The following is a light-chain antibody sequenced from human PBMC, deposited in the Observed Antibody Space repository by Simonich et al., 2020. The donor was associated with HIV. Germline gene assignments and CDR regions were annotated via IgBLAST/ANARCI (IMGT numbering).Light chain of an antibody. CDR1: QSVSSN. CDR3: QQYSNTMYT. V-gene: IGKV3-15*01. Sequence: EIVMTQSAATLSVSPGERATLSCRASQSVSSNLAWYQQKPGQAPRLLIYGASTRATGIPARFSGSGSETEFTLTISSLQAEDVAVYYCQQYSNTMYTFGQGTKLEIK. J-gene: IGKJ2*01. CDR2: GAS.